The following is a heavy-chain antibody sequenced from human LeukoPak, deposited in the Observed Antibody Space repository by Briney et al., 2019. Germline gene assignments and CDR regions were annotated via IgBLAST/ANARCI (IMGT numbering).Heavy chain of an antibody. V-gene: IGHV3-21*01. Sequence: GGSLRLSCAASGFTFSSYSMNWVRQAPGKGLEWVSSISSSSSYIYYADSVKGRFTISRDNAKNSLYLQMNSLRVEDTAVYYCARADWDTAMIDYWGQGTLVTVSS. CDR2: ISSSSSYI. CDR1: GFTFSSYS. J-gene: IGHJ4*02. CDR3: ARADWDTAMIDY. D-gene: IGHD5-18*01.